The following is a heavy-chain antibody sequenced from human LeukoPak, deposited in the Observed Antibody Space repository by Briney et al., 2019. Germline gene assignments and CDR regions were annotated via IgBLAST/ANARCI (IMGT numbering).Heavy chain of an antibody. J-gene: IGHJ4*02. CDR3: ARGGAKGYSSGWYYFDY. Sequence: GGSLSLSCAASGFTFSSYAMHWVRQAPGKGLEWVAVISYDGSNKYYADSVKGRFTISRDNSKNTLYLQMNSLRAEDTAVYYCARGGAKGYSSGWYYFDYWGQGTLVTVSS. CDR2: ISYDGSNK. D-gene: IGHD6-19*01. V-gene: IGHV3-30-3*01. CDR1: GFTFSSYA.